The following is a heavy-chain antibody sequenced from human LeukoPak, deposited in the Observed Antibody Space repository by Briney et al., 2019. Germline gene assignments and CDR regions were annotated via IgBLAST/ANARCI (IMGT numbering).Heavy chain of an antibody. J-gene: IGHJ4*02. CDR1: GGSISSSNW. Sequence: SETLSLTCAVSGGSISSSNWWSWVRQPPGKGLEWIGEVFHGGSTNFNPSLKRRVTISVDRSKNQFSLRLSSVTAADTAVYFCARGEEHGSGTVQFDYWGQGTLVTVSS. CDR3: ARGEEHGSGTVQFDY. V-gene: IGHV4-4*02. CDR2: VFHGGST. D-gene: IGHD3-10*01.